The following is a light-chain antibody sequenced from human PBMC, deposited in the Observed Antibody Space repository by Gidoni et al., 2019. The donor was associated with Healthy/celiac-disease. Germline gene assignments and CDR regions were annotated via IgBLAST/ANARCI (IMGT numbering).Light chain of an antibody. Sequence: DIQMNQSPSSLSASVGDRVTITCQASQDISNHLNWYQQKPGKAPKLLIYYASNLETGVPSRFSGSGSGTDITFTISSLQPEDIATYYCQQYDNLLLTFGGGTKVEIK. CDR1: QDISNH. CDR3: QQYDNLLLT. V-gene: IGKV1-33*01. J-gene: IGKJ4*01. CDR2: YAS.